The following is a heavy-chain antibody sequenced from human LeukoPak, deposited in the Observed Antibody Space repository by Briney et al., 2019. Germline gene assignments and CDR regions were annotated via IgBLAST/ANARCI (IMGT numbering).Heavy chain of an antibody. Sequence: GGSLRLSCAASGFTFSAYWMHWVRQAPGKGLEWLADIRQDGDQTYYADSVKGRFTISRDNPKNSLYLQLNSLRAEDTAVYYCAKDLASTGALDLWGQGTLVTVSS. V-gene: IGHV3-7*01. CDR2: IRQDGDQT. J-gene: IGHJ4*02. CDR1: GFTFSAYW. D-gene: IGHD1-14*01. CDR3: AKDLASTGALDL.